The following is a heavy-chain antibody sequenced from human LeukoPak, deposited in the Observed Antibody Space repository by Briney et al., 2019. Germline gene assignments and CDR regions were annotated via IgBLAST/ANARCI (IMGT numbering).Heavy chain of an antibody. V-gene: IGHV3-20*04. Sequence: PGGSLRLSCAASGFTFDDYGMSWVRQAPGKGLEWVSGINWNGGSTGYADSVKGRFTISRDNAKNSLYLQTNSLRAEDTALYYCARAVPMVRGVISYYYYYMDVWGKGTTVTVSS. CDR1: GFTFDDYG. CDR2: INWNGGST. CDR3: ARAVPMVRGVISYYYYYMDV. J-gene: IGHJ6*03. D-gene: IGHD3-10*01.